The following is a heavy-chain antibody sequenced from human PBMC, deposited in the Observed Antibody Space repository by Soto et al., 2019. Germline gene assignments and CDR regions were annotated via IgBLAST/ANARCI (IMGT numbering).Heavy chain of an antibody. CDR3: AHRGGVVIPFRY. D-gene: IGHD3-22*01. J-gene: IGHJ4*02. Sequence: ESGPTLVNPTQTLTLTCAFSGFSLSTSGVGVGWIRQPPGKSLEWLASIYWDDDKRYSPSLKSRLTITKDTSKNQVVLTMTSMDPVDTGTYYCAHRGGVVIPFRYWGQGTLVTVSS. CDR2: IYWDDDK. CDR1: GFSLSTSGVG. V-gene: IGHV2-5*02.